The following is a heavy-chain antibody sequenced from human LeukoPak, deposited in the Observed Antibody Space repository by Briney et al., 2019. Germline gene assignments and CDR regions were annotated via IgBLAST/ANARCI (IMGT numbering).Heavy chain of an antibody. D-gene: IGHD3-3*01. CDR1: GFTFSSCV. Sequence: PGGSLRLSCAASGFTFSSCVMHWGRQAPGKGLEWVSLISYDGSNKYYTDSVKGRFTIFRDNSKNTLYMQMNSLRAEDTAVYYCARGPPYDFWSGYPYYYYYMDVWGKGTTVTVSS. CDR3: ARGPPYDFWSGYPYYYYYMDV. J-gene: IGHJ6*03. V-gene: IGHV3-30-3*01. CDR2: ISYDGSNK.